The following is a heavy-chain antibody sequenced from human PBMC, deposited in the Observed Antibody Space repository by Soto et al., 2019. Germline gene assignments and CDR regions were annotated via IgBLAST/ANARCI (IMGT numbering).Heavy chain of an antibody. CDR3: ARGRNYYGSGHLFDY. CDR2: IYQSGST. V-gene: IGHV4-38-2*01. J-gene: IGHJ4*02. D-gene: IGHD3-10*01. Sequence: PSETLSLTCAVSGYSISDDYYWGWIRQPPGKGLEWIGSIYQSGSTYYNPSLKSRVTISVDTSKNQFSLKLSSVTAADTAVYYCARGRNYYGSGHLFDYWGQGTLVTVSS. CDR1: GYSISDDYY.